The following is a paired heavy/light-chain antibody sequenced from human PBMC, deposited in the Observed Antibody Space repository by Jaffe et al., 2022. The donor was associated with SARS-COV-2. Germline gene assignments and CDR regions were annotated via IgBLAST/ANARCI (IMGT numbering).Light chain of an antibody. Sequence: QSVLTQPPSVSAAPGQKVTISCSGSSSSIGNNYVSWFQQLPGTAPKNLIYDTNKRPSDIPDRFSGSKSGTSATLGITGLQTGDEADYYCGTWDSSLSVWVFGGGTKLTVL. V-gene: IGLV1-51*01. CDR2: DTN. J-gene: IGLJ3*02. CDR3: GTWDSSLSVWV. CDR1: SSSIGNNY.
Heavy chain of an antibody. Sequence: EVQLVESGGGLVQPGGSLRLSCAASGFIFNTQWMTWVRQAPGKGLEWVANIKQDENEKYYVDSVKGRFTISRDNAKNSLFLQMDSLRVEDTAVYYCVRGRGGGDWGQGTLVTVSS. CDR3: VRGRGGGD. CDR2: IKQDENEK. D-gene: IGHD6-25*01. V-gene: IGHV3-7*01. J-gene: IGHJ4*02. CDR1: GFIFNTQW.